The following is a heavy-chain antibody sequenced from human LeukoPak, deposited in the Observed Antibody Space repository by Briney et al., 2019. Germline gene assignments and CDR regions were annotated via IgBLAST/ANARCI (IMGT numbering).Heavy chain of an antibody. Sequence: GGSLRLSCAASGFIFSSYGMHWVRQPPGKGLEWVAFIRSDGSDKYYAASVKGRFAISRDNSKNTLWLQMNSLRAEDTAVYYCAKHDSSSDFWGRGTLVTVSS. CDR3: AKHDSSSDF. J-gene: IGHJ4*02. CDR1: GFIFSSYG. D-gene: IGHD3-22*01. V-gene: IGHV3-30*02. CDR2: IRSDGSDK.